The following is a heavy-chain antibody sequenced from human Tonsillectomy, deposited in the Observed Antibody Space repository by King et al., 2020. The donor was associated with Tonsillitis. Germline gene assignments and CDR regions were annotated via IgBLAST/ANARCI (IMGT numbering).Heavy chain of an antibody. J-gene: IGHJ6*02. CDR3: AKDLTAAANTGNYYGLEI. CDR1: GFTFDDYA. CDR2: LNWNSGTI. Sequence: EVQLVESGGGLVQPGRSLRLSCAASGFTFDDYAMHWVRQAPGKGLEWVSGLNWNSGTIGYADSVKGRFTISRDNAKNSLYLQMNSLRPEDTALYYCAKDLTAAANTGNYYGLEIWGPGTTVTVSS. D-gene: IGHD6-13*01. V-gene: IGHV3-9*01.